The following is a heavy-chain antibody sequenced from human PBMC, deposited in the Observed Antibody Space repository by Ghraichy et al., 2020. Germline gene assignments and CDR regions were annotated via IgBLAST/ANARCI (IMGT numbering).Heavy chain of an antibody. V-gene: IGHV2-26*01. CDR3: VRISLSNWNFDL. CDR2: IFSNDEK. Sequence: SGPTLVKPTETLTLTCTVSGFSLSNTRMGVSWIRQPPGEALEWLAHIFSNDEKSYNTSLKSRLTISKDTSIGQVVLTMTNMDPVDTATYYCVRISLSNWNFDLWGRGTLVTVSS. CDR1: GFSLSNTRMG. D-gene: IGHD3-16*01. J-gene: IGHJ2*01.